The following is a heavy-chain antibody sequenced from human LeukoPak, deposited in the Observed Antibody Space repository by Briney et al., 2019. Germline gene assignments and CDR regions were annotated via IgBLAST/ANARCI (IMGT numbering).Heavy chain of an antibody. V-gene: IGHV1-2*02. D-gene: IGHD6-13*01. CDR2: INPNSGDT. CDR3: APSSPYTTGWFYFDY. CDR1: GYTFTGYF. Sequence: ASVKVSCKASGYTFTGYFMHWVRRAPGQGLEWMGWINPNSGDTNYAQKFQGRVSMTRDTSISTAYLELSRLRSDDTAVYYCAPSSPYTTGWFYFDYWGQGTLVTVSS. J-gene: IGHJ4*02.